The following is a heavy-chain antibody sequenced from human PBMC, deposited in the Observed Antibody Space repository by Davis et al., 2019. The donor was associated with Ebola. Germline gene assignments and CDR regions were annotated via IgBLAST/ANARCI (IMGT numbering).Heavy chain of an antibody. D-gene: IGHD3-10*01. CDR1: GFTFRNYA. J-gene: IGHJ4*02. CDR3: LDYYGSGSYADY. CDR2: ISGAGYNT. V-gene: IGHV3-23*01. Sequence: PGGSLGLSCEASGFTFRNYAMNWVRQGPGQGLEWVSGISGAGYNTYHADSVKGRFTISRDNSKNTLYLQMNGLRAEDTAIYYCLDYYGSGSYADYWGQGTLVTVSS.